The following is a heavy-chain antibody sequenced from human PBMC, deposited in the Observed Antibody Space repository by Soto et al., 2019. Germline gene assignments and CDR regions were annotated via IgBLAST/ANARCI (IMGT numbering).Heavy chain of an antibody. CDR1: GFTFSSYA. J-gene: IGHJ5*02. CDR2: ISGSGGST. CDR3: AKSNDGPRYCSGGSCYNDH. D-gene: IGHD2-15*01. Sequence: PGGSLRLSCAASGFTFSSYAMSWVRQAPGKGLEWVSAISGSGGSTYYADSVKGRFTISRDNSKNTLYLQMNSLRAEDTAVYYCAKSNDGPRYCSGGSCYNDHWGQGTLVTVSS. V-gene: IGHV3-23*01.